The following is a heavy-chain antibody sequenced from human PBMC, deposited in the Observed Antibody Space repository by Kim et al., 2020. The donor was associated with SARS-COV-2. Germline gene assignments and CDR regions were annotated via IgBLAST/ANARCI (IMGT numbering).Heavy chain of an antibody. CDR3: TKYCWTTYRYYIDY. Sequence: GGSLRLSCAASGFSFSTYAMSWDRQAPGKGLEWVSTISGSADSTYYTDSVKGRFTISRDNSKNTLYLQMSSLRAEDTAVYYCTKYCWTTYRYYIDYWGQGTLVTVSS. D-gene: IGHD3-16*02. CDR2: ISGSADST. J-gene: IGHJ4*02. V-gene: IGHV3-23*01. CDR1: GFSFSTYA.